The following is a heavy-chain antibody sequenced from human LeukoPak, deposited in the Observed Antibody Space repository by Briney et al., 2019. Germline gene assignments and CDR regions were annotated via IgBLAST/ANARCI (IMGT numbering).Heavy chain of an antibody. CDR3: AREAPGYIDL. CDR1: GDSIISGGYY. J-gene: IGHJ2*01. V-gene: IGHV4-30-4*07. Sequence: SETLSLTCTLSGDSIISGGYYGSWIRHPRGKALQWIGYIYYSETPFYNPFLERPLTLPVKPRPNHISLTLTPVNAPDTAGYYRAREAPGYIDLWGRGPLVIVSS. CDR2: IYYSETP.